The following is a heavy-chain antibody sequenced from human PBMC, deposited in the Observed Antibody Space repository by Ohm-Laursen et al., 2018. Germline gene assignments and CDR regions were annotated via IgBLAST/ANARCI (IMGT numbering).Heavy chain of an antibody. CDR1: GYTFSSYG. CDR3: ARPYSSNWWGDFYY. D-gene: IGHD6-13*01. V-gene: IGHV1-18*01. CDR2: ISAYNGNT. Sequence: EASVKASCKSSGYTFSSYGFTWVRQAPGQGVEWMGWISAYNGNTNYAQKLQGRVTMTTDESTSTAYMELRSLTSDDTAVYYCARPYSSNWWGDFYYWGRGTLVTVSS. J-gene: IGHJ4*02.